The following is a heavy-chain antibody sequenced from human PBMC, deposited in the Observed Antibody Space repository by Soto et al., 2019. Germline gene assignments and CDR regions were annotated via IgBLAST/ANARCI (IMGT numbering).Heavy chain of an antibody. D-gene: IGHD5-18*01. CDR2: INPDGSAT. V-gene: IGHV3-74*01. CDR3: GRGGSDSPMAPGY. CDR1: GFTFSSYW. J-gene: IGHJ4*02. Sequence: GGSLRLCCAASGFTFSSYWMHWVRQAPGKGLVWVSRINPDGSATNYADSVKGRFTISRDNAKNTLYLQMNSLRAEGTAVFYCGRGGSDSPMAPGYWGQGTLVTVSS.